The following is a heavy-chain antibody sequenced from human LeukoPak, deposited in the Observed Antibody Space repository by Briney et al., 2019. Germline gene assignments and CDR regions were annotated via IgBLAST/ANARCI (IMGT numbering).Heavy chain of an antibody. D-gene: IGHD6-13*01. V-gene: IGHV4-34*01. CDR3: ARPGAAAASRDRKGGFDY. Sequence: SETLSLTCAVYGGSFSGYYWSWIRQPPGKGLEWIGEINHSGSTNYNPSLKSRVTISVDTSKNQFSLKLSSVTAADTAVYYCARPGAAAASRDRKGGFDYWGQGTLVTVSS. CDR2: INHSGST. CDR1: GGSFSGYY. J-gene: IGHJ4*02.